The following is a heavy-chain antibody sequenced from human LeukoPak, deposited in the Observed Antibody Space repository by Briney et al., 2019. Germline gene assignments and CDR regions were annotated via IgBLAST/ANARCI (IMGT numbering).Heavy chain of an antibody. Sequence: GGSLRLSCAASGFTFSGYGMHWVRQAPGKGLEWVAVISYDGSNKYYADSVKGRFTISRDNSKNTLYLQMNSLRAEDTAVYYCAKEGGSYYVWGQGTLVTVSS. V-gene: IGHV3-30*18. CDR3: AKEGGSYYV. CDR2: ISYDGSNK. D-gene: IGHD1-26*01. J-gene: IGHJ4*02. CDR1: GFTFSGYG.